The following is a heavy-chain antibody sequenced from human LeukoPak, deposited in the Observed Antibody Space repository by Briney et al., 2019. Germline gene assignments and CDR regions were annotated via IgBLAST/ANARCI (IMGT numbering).Heavy chain of an antibody. V-gene: IGHV3-23*01. Sequence: PGGSLRLSCAASGFTFSSSDMSWVRQAPGQGLEWVSGISGSGGSTYYADSVKGRFTISRDNSKNTLYLQMNTLRAEDMAVYYCAKVKGLYYDILTGYTFDYWGQGTRVTVSS. J-gene: IGHJ4*02. CDR2: ISGSGGST. CDR1: GFTFSSSD. CDR3: AKVKGLYYDILTGYTFDY. D-gene: IGHD3-9*01.